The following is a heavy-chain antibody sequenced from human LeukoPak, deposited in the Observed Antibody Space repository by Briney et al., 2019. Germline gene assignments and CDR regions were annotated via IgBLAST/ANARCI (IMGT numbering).Heavy chain of an antibody. CDR1: DGSISGTPYY. Sequence: SETLSLTCTVSDGSISGTPYYWGWFRQPPGKGPEWIGNIHYSGTVYYNPSLRSRATISVDTSKNQFPLRLSSVTAADTAVYFCARVTKYDNSRDNSYMGVWGKGTTVTVSS. D-gene: IGHD4-17*01. J-gene: IGHJ6*03. CDR2: IHYSGTV. V-gene: IGHV4-39*06. CDR3: ARVTKYDNSRDNSYMGV.